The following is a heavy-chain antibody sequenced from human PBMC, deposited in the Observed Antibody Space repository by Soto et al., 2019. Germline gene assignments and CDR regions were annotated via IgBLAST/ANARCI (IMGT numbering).Heavy chain of an antibody. CDR1: GGTLNTYT. J-gene: IGHJ5*02. CDR2: IIPALGIP. CDR3: MSHYASGTNANYFDP. V-gene: IGHV1-69*02. D-gene: IGHD3-10*01. Sequence: QVQLVQSGPQVKKPGSSVKVSCKASGGTLNTYTISWVRQAPRQGFEWMGRIIPALGIPNYAQKFQGRVTMTAEKSTNTAYMELTSLRSDDTDIYYCMSHYASGTNANYFDPGGQGTLVTVSS.